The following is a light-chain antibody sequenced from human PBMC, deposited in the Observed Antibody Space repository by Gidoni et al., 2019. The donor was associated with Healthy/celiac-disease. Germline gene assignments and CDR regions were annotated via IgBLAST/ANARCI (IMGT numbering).Light chain of an antibody. CDR1: QSISSY. Sequence: DVQMTQSPSSLSAAVGYRFTSSCRASQSISSYLNWYQQKPGKAPKLLIYAASSLQSGVPARFSGSGSGTDFTLNISSLQPEDFATYYCQQSYSTPYSFXQXTKLEIK. V-gene: IGKV1-39*01. CDR3: QQSYSTPYS. J-gene: IGKJ2*03. CDR2: AAS.